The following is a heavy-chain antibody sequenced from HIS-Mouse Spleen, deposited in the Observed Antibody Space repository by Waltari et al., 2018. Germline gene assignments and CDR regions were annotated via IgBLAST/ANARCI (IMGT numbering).Heavy chain of an antibody. Sequence: EVQLVESGGGLVKPGGSLRLSCAASGFTFRSYSMNWVRQAPEKGLEWVSSISSSSSYIYYADSVKGRFTISRDNAKNSLYLQMNSLRAEDTAVYYCAIDPSGYDNHCGQGTLVTHSS. V-gene: IGHV3-21*01. CDR2: ISSSSSYI. J-gene: IGHJ5*02. D-gene: IGHD5-12*01. CDR3: AIDPSGYDNH. CDR1: GFTFRSYS.